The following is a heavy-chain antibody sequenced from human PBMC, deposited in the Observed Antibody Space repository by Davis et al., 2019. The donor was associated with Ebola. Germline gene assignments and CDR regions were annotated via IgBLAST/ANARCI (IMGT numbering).Heavy chain of an antibody. V-gene: IGHV3-43*02. J-gene: IGHJ4*02. CDR2: ISGDGGST. Sequence: GESLKISCAASGFTFDDYAMHWVRQAPGKGLEWVSLISGDGGSTYYADSVKGRFTISRDNSKNSLYLQMNSLRTEDTALYYCAKDTSEYYYDSSGSLDYWGQGTLVTVSS. CDR3: AKDTSEYYYDSSGSLDY. CDR1: GFTFDDYA. D-gene: IGHD3-22*01.